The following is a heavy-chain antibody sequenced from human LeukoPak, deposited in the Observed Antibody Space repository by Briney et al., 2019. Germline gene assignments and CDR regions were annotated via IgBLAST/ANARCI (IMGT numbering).Heavy chain of an antibody. Sequence: SETLSLTCTVSGGSISGYCWSWIRQPPGKGLQLIGLSYNSASTSCNPSLTIRGTISIDTAKNQLFLKLSSVTAADTDVYYCASASTYSSSWEGDFDYWGKGALVTVSS. CDR1: GGSISGYC. CDR3: ASASTYSSSWEGDFDY. D-gene: IGHD2-2*01. V-gene: IGHV4-59*01. J-gene: IGHJ4*02. CDR2: SYNSAST.